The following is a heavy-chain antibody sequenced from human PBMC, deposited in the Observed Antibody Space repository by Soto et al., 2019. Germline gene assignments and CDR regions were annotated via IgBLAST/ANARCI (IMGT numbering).Heavy chain of an antibody. V-gene: IGHV1-3*01. CDR3: ASSYSNYALIDYYYYGMDV. CDR2: INAGNGNT. CDR1: GYTFTSYA. Sequence: QVQLVQSGAEVKKPGASVKVSCKASGYTFTSYAMHWVRQAPGQRLEWMGWINAGNGNTKYSQKFQGRVTITRDTSESTAYMGLSSLRYENTTVYYCASSYSNYALIDYYYYGMDVWGQGTTVTVSS. D-gene: IGHD4-4*01. J-gene: IGHJ6*02.